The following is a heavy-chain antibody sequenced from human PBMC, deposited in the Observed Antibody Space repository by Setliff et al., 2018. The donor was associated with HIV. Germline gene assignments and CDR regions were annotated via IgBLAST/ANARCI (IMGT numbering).Heavy chain of an antibody. CDR1: GGSINNDIYF. V-gene: IGHV4-31*03. D-gene: IGHD2-15*01. CDR2: IYYSGST. J-gene: IGHJ2*01. Sequence: SETLSLTCTVSGGSINNDIYFWSWIRQYPGKGLEWIGYIYYSGSTYYNPSLKSRVTISIDTSKNQFSLKLSSVTAADTAVYYCARAYCSGGNCYSTLEGNYYFDLWGRGTLVTVSS. CDR3: ARAYCSGGNCYSTLEGNYYFDL.